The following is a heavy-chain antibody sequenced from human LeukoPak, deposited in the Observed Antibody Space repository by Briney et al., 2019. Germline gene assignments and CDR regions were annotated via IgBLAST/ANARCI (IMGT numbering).Heavy chain of an antibody. CDR1: GFTFTSSA. CDR3: AAISGYSSGWYYSTPNWFDP. D-gene: IGHD6-19*01. Sequence: SVKVSCKASGFTFTSSAMHRVRQARGQRLEWIGWIVVGSGNTNYAQKFQERVTITRDMSTSTAYMELSGLRSEDTAVYYCAAISGYSSGWYYSTPNWFDPWGQGTLVTVSS. CDR2: IVVGSGNT. J-gene: IGHJ5*02. V-gene: IGHV1-58*02.